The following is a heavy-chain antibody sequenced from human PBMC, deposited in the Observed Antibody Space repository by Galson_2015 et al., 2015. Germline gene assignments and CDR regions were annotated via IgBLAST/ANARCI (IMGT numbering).Heavy chain of an antibody. V-gene: IGHV4-31*03. CDR3: ARDRRRDGYSLSGVPGRILDY. CDR2: IYYSGST. Sequence: LTCTVSGGSISSGGYYWSWIRQHPGKGLEWIGYIYYSGSTYYNPSLKSRVTISVDTSKNQFSLKLSSVTAADTAVYYCARDRRRDGYSLSGVPGRILDYWGQGTLVTVSS. J-gene: IGHJ4*02. CDR1: GGSISSGGYY. D-gene: IGHD5-24*01.